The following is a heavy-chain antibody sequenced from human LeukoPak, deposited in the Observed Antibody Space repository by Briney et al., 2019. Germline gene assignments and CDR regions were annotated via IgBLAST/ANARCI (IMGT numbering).Heavy chain of an antibody. D-gene: IGHD3-22*01. Sequence: GGSLRLSCAASGFTFSSYSMNWVRQAPGKGLEWVSSISSSSSYIYYADSVKGRFTISRDNAKNSLYLQMNSLRAEDTAVYYCAREGGNYDSSGPFDYWGQGTPVTVSS. V-gene: IGHV3-21*01. J-gene: IGHJ4*02. CDR1: GFTFSSYS. CDR2: ISSSSSYI. CDR3: AREGGNYDSSGPFDY.